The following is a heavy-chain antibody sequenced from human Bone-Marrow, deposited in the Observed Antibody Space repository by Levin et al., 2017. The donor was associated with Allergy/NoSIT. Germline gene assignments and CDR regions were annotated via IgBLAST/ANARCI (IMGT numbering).Heavy chain of an antibody. Sequence: SQTLSLTCTVSGYSISSGYYWGWIRQPPGKGLEWIGSIYHSGSTYYNPSLKSRVTISVDTSKNQFSVKLSSVTAADTAVYYCARDSVGFYYYGMDVWGQGTTVTVSS. CDR1: GYSISSGYY. CDR3: ARDSVGFYYYGMDV. CDR2: IYHSGST. V-gene: IGHV4-38-2*02. J-gene: IGHJ6*02. D-gene: IGHD2-15*01.